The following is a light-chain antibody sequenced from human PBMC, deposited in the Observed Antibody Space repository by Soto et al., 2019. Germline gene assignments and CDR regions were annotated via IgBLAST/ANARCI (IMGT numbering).Light chain of an antibody. CDR3: NSFTTTNTYV. Sequence: VLTQPASVSGSPGQSITISCTGASSDVGGFDHVSWYQQHPGKVPRLLIYDVSSRPSGVSDRFSGSKSGNTASLTISGLQAEDEADYYCNSFTTTNTYVFGTGTKVTVL. CDR1: SSDVGGFDH. V-gene: IGLV2-14*03. CDR2: DVS. J-gene: IGLJ1*01.